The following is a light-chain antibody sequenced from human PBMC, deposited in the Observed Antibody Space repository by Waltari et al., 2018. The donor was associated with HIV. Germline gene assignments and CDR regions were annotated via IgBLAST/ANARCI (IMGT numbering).Light chain of an antibody. CDR1: QSVQYSNNNNY. CDR3: HQYYTTPRT. Sequence: DIVMTKSPDTLALSLGERATINCRSSQSVQYSNNNNYLAWYQQKPGQPPKLLIYWASSRQSGVPDRFSGSGSGTDFTLTISSLQAEDVAVYYCHQYYTTPRTFGQGTKLEIK. CDR2: WAS. J-gene: IGKJ2*01. V-gene: IGKV4-1*01.